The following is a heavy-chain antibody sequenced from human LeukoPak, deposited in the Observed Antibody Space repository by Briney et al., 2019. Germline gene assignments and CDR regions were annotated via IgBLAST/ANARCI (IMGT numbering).Heavy chain of an antibody. CDR1: GGSISSGDYY. J-gene: IGHJ5*02. V-gene: IGHV4-30-4*01. CDR3: ASRYGSGSYEAPVQYNWFDP. Sequence: SQTLSLTCTVSGGSISSGDYYWSWIRQPPGKGLEWIGYIYYSGSTYYNPSLKSRVTISVDTSKNQFSLKLSSVTAADTAVYYCASRYGSGSYEAPVQYNWFDPWGQGTLVTVSS. D-gene: IGHD3-10*01. CDR2: IYYSGST.